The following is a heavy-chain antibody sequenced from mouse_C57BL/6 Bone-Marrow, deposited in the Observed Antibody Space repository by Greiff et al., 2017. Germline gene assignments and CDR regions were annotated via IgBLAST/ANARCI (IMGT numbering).Heavy chain of an antibody. D-gene: IGHD1-1*01. CDR2: IDPENGDT. CDR1: GFNIKDDY. CDR3: TTDYYVFAY. Sequence: DVKLQESGAELVRPGASVKLSCTASGFNIKDDYMHWVKQRPEQGLEWIGWIDPENGDTEYASKFQGKATITADTSSNTAYLQLSSRTSEDTAVYYCTTDYYVFAYWGQGTLVTVSA. V-gene: IGHV14-4*01. J-gene: IGHJ3*01.